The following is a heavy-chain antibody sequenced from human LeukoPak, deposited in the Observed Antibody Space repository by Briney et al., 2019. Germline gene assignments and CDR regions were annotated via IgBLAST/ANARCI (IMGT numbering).Heavy chain of an antibody. D-gene: IGHD6-13*01. Sequence: ASVKVSCKASGYTFTSYDINWVRQATGQGLEWMGWMNPNSGNTGYAQKFQGRVTITRNTSISTAYMELSSLRSDDTAVYYCARDFSLAAAGTSEDYWGQGTLVTVSS. CDR1: GYTFTSYD. J-gene: IGHJ4*02. CDR3: ARDFSLAAAGTSEDY. CDR2: MNPNSGNT. V-gene: IGHV1-8*03.